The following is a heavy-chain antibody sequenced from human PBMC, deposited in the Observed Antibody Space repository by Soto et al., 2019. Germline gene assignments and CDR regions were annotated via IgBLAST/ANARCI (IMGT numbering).Heavy chain of an antibody. Sequence: TSETLSLTCSVSGGSISRNNNYWGWIRQPPGKGLEWIGSLYYTDYTDSNPSLRSRVTISVDTSKNQFSLKLTSVTAADTAVYYCARRERAAGTDWWLDPWGQGTLVTVSS. CDR3: ARRERAAGTDWWLDP. D-gene: IGHD6-13*01. CDR1: GGSISRNNNY. J-gene: IGHJ5*02. CDR2: LYYTDYT. V-gene: IGHV4-39*01.